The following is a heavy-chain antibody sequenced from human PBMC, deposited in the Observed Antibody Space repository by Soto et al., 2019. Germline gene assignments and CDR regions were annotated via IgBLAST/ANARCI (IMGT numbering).Heavy chain of an antibody. V-gene: IGHV4-30-2*06. CDR2: IHNSGST. J-gene: IGHJ4*02. D-gene: IGHD1-1*01. CDR3: ARHLSTTIAPLPFDY. CDR1: GASIYNGGYF. Sequence: SETLSLTCSVSGASIYNGGYFWSWIRQSPGKGLEWIGHIHNSGSTYYNPSLKSRVTISVDRSKNQFSLKLSSVTAADTAVYYCARHLSTTIAPLPFDYWGQGTLVTVSS.